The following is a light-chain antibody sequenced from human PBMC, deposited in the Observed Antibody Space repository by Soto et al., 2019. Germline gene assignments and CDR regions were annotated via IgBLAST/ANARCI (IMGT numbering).Light chain of an antibody. J-gene: IGKJ2*01. CDR3: QHYNHWHSAYT. CDR1: QSVGSN. CDR2: GAS. Sequence: TQSPATLSVSPGESATLSCRASQSVGSNLAWDQQQPGQPPRLLIYGASTRASGVPARFSGSGSGTESSPTLSGLPSQDFSLSYCQHYNHWHSAYTFGQGTKLDI. V-gene: IGKV3D-15*01.